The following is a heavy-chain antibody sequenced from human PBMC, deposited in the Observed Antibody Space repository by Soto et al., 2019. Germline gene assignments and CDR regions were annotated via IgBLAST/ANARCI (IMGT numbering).Heavy chain of an antibody. CDR1: GGSISGYY. Sequence: SETLSLTCTVSGGSISGYYWSWIRQPAGKGLEWIGRVYSSGTTNYNPSLRSRVTLSVDTSKNQFSLKVISVTAADTAVYYCARLAGAGPYNWFNPWGQGTLVTVSS. CDR3: ARLAGAGPYNWFNP. D-gene: IGHD6-13*01. V-gene: IGHV4-4*07. CDR2: VYSSGTT. J-gene: IGHJ5*02.